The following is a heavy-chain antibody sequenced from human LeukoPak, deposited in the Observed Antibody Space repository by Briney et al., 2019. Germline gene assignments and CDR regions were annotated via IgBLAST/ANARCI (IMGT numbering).Heavy chain of an antibody. Sequence: KTGGSLRLSCAASGFTFTIFGLNWVRQAPGKGLEWIGEINHSGSTNYNPSLKSRVTISVDTSKNQFSLKLSSVTAADTAVYSCARLLPNTGSYPRHDAFDIWGQGTMVTVSS. D-gene: IGHD1-26*01. CDR1: GFTFTIFG. J-gene: IGHJ3*02. CDR3: ARLLPNTGSYPRHDAFDI. CDR2: INHSGST. V-gene: IGHV4-34*01.